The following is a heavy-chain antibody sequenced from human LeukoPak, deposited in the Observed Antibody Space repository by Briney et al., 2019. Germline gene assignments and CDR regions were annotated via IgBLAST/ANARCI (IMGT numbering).Heavy chain of an antibody. D-gene: IGHD6-13*01. V-gene: IGHV4-61*09. CDR2: IYTSGST. Sequence: SQTLSLTCTLSGGPISSGSYYWTSIRQPAGKGLEWIGHIYTSGSTNYNPSLKGRVTISVDTSKNQFSLKMSSVTAADTAVYYCARGRIAAVLDYWGQGTLVTVSS. CDR3: ARGRIAAVLDY. J-gene: IGHJ4*02. CDR1: GGPISSGSYY.